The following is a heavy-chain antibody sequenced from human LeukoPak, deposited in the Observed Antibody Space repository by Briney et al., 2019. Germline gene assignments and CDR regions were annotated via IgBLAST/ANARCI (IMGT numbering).Heavy chain of an antibody. D-gene: IGHD3-22*01. CDR2: INPNSGGT. Sequence: ASVTVSCKASGYTFTGYYMHWVRQAPGQGLEWMGWINPNSGGTNYAQKFQGRVTMTRGTSISTAYMELSRLRSDDTAVYYCARAGVKDYDSSGYRIWGQGTLVTVSS. V-gene: IGHV1-2*02. CDR1: GYTFTGYY. J-gene: IGHJ4*02. CDR3: ARAGVKDYDSSGYRI.